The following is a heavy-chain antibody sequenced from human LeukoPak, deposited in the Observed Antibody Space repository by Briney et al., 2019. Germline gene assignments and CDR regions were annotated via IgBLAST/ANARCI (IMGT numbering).Heavy chain of an antibody. CDR1: GYTFTSYY. D-gene: IGHD1-1*01. J-gene: IGHJ4*02. CDR2: MNPNSGAT. V-gene: IGHV1-2*02. Sequence: ASVKVSCKASGYTFTSYYMHWVRQAPGQGPEWMGWMNPNSGATNYAQKFQGRVTMTRDTSSSTAYMELSRLTSDDTAVYYCARDPTNWIDYWGQGTLVTVSS. CDR3: ARDPTNWIDY.